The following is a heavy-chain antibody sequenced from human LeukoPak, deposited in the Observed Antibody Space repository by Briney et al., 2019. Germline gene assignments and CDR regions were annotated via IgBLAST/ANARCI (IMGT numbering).Heavy chain of an antibody. CDR3: ARDTAEYSSSSGYFDY. Sequence: SDTLSLTCTVSGYSISSGYYWGWIRQPPGKGLEWIGSIYHSGSTYYNPSLKSRVTISVDTSKNQFSLKLSSVTAADTAVYYCARDTAEYSSSSGYFDYWGQGTLVTVSS. D-gene: IGHD6-6*01. CDR2: IYHSGST. J-gene: IGHJ4*02. CDR1: GYSISSGYY. V-gene: IGHV4-38-2*02.